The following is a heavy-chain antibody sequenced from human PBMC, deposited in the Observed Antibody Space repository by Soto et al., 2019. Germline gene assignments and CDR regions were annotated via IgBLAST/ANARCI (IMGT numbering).Heavy chain of an antibody. CDR2: IITIFGTA. Sequence: QVQLVQSGAEVKKPGSSVKVSCKASGGTFSSYAISWVRQAPGQGLEWMGGIITIFGTANYAQKFQGRVTITADKSTSTAYMELSSLRSEDTAVYYCATASYYDFWSGDYYYYGMDVWGQGTTVTVSS. CDR1: GGTFSSYA. V-gene: IGHV1-69*06. J-gene: IGHJ6*02. D-gene: IGHD3-3*01. CDR3: ATASYYDFWSGDYYYYGMDV.